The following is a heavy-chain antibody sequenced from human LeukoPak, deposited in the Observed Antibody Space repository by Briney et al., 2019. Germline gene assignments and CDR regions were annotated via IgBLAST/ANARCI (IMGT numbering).Heavy chain of an antibody. CDR3: ARGRVGQWLVDAFDI. CDR2: ISTSSSYI. V-gene: IGHV3-21*01. J-gene: IGHJ3*02. CDR1: GFTFSSYT. D-gene: IGHD6-19*01. Sequence: GGSLRLSCAASGFTFSSYTMNWVRQAPGKGLEWVSSISTSSSYIYHADSVKGRFTVSRVNAKNSLYLQMNSLRAEDMAVYYCARGRVGQWLVDAFDIWGLGTMVTVSS.